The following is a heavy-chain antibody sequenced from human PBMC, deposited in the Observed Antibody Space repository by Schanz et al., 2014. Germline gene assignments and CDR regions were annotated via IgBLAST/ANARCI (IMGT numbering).Heavy chain of an antibody. CDR3: ARTGYDPSLTH. D-gene: IGHD5-12*01. J-gene: IGHJ4*02. CDR1: GDTFDNFG. Sequence: QVQLVQSEAAVKKPGSSVKVSCKATGDTFDNFGISWVRQAPGQGPEWIGRFMPFLGITNYAQKFQGRVTFTADKSTSTAFLEVNSLRSEDTAVYYCARTGYDPSLTHWGQGTLVTVSS. V-gene: IGHV1-69*04. CDR2: FMPFLGIT.